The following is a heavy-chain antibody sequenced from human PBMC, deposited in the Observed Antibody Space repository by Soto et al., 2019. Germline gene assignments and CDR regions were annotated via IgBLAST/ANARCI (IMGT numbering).Heavy chain of an antibody. J-gene: IGHJ4*02. CDR3: ATDPVAVTGSFIDS. D-gene: IGHD2-21*02. CDR2: ISYDGRET. CDR1: GFTFSAYA. Sequence: GSLRLSCAASGFTFSAYAFHWVRQAPGKGLEWLSVISYDGRETHYADSVEGRFIISRDSSKKTAYLQMNSLRGDDTAVYFCATDPVAVTGSFIDSWGQGTLVTVSS. V-gene: IGHV3-30-3*01.